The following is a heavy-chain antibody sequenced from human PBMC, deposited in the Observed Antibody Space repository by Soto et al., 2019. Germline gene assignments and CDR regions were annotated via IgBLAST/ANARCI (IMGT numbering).Heavy chain of an antibody. CDR2: ISNDGTKK. CDR1: GFTFSGYA. V-gene: IGHV3-30-3*01. D-gene: IGHD2-2*01. J-gene: IGHJ6*02. Sequence: QVQLVESGGGVVQPGGSLRLACAASGFTFSGYAMHWVRQTPDRGLEWVGIISNDGTKKYYADSVEGRITISRDNSKNTISLQLNSLRTEDTAIYFCAKEVPAPIGWYYGLDVWGQGTTVTVS. CDR3: AKEVPAPIGWYYGLDV.